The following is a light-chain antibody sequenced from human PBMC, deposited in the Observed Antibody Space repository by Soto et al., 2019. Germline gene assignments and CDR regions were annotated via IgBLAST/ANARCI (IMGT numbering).Light chain of an antibody. Sequence: QPVLTQPPSASGTPGQRGTISCSRSSSNIGSNSVNWYQQLPGTAPKLLIYSNDRRPSGVPDRFSGSKSGTSASLAISGLQSEDEADYYCAAWDDSLNGYVFGTGTKVTV. CDR2: SND. V-gene: IGLV1-44*01. CDR1: SSNIGSNS. J-gene: IGLJ1*01. CDR3: AAWDDSLNGYV.